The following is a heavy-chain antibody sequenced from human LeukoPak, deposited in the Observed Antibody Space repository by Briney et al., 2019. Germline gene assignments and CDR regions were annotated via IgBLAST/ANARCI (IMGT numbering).Heavy chain of an antibody. D-gene: IGHD6-13*01. V-gene: IGHV1-2*06. J-gene: IGHJ4*02. CDR3: ATLEQQLVFTFDY. CDR1: GYTFAGYY. CDR2: INPNSGGT. Sequence: GASVKVSCKASGYTFAGYYMHWVRQAPGQGLEWMGRINPNSGGTNYAQKFQGRVTMTRDTSISTAYMELSRLRSDDTAVYYCATLEQQLVFTFDYWGQGTLVTVSS.